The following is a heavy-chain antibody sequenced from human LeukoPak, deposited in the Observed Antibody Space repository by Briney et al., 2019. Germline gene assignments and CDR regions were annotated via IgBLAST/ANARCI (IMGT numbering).Heavy chain of an antibody. J-gene: IGHJ6*02. CDR1: GYTFINYE. V-gene: IGHV1-8*01. CDR2: MNPNSGHT. CDR3: ARVPAYNGLEGFYSYGLDV. Sequence: ASVNVSCKGCGYTFINYEIHWLRQATAQGLEWMGWMNPNSGHTGHTQRDRRIVTMPRDTSKPTAYMERSSLTREDAAVYYCARVPAYNGLEGFYSYGLDVWGQGTTVTVSS. D-gene: IGHD1-14*01.